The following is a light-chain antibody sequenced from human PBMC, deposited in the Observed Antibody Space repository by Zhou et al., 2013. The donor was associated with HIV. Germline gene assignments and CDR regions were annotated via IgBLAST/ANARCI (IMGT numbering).Light chain of an antibody. CDR2: HTS. Sequence: EIVLTQSPGTLSLSPGERATLSCRASQSVRSNYLAWYQQKPGQAPRLLIYHTSSRATGIPDRFSGSGSGRDFTLTITRLEPEDFAVYYCQQYGDSPPVTFGGGTKVEI. V-gene: IGKV3-20*01. CDR3: QQYGDSPPVT. CDR1: QSVRSNY. J-gene: IGKJ4*01.